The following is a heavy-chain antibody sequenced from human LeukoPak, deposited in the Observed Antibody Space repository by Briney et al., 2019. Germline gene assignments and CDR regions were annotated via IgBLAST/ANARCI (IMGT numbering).Heavy chain of an antibody. Sequence: GASVKVSCKASGYTFTSYYMHWVRQAPGQGLKWMRIINPSGGSTSYAQKFQGRVTMTRDTSTSTVYMELSSLRSEDTAVYYCARGGRIAVATIHHFFDFWGQGTLVTVSS. V-gene: IGHV1-46*01. D-gene: IGHD6-19*01. CDR1: GYTFTSYY. CDR2: INPSGGST. CDR3: ARGGRIAVATIHHFFDF. J-gene: IGHJ4*02.